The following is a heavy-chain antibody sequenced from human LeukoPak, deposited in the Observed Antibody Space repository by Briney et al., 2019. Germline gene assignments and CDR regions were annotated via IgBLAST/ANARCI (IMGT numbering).Heavy chain of an antibody. CDR1: GGSISTYY. V-gene: IGHV4-59*01. J-gene: IGHJ5*02. CDR3: ARAGDGGYVHWFDP. D-gene: IGHD5-12*01. CDR2: IHYSGST. Sequence: SETLSLTCTVSGGSISTYYWSWIRQPPGKGLEWIGYIHYSGSTNYNPSLKSRVTISVDTSKNQFSLKLSSVTAADTAVFYCARAGDGGYVHWFDPWGQGTLVTVSS.